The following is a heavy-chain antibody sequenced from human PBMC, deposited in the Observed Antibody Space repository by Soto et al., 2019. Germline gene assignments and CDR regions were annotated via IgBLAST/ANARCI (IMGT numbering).Heavy chain of an antibody. CDR1: GGSISSSNW. J-gene: IGHJ6*02. V-gene: IGHV4-4*02. CDR2: IYHSGST. D-gene: IGHD6-13*01. Sequence: SETLSLTCAVSGGSISSSNWWSWVRQPPGKGLEWIGEIYHSGSTNYNPSLKSRVTISVDKSKNQFSLKLSSVTAADTAVYYCARRPGIAAAGTGFFVYYYYGMDVWGQGTTVT. CDR3: ARRPGIAAAGTGFFVYYYYGMDV.